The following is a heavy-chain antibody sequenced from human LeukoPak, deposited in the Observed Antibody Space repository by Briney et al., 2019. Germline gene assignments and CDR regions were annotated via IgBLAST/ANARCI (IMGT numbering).Heavy chain of an antibody. CDR3: ARETNYDFHFDP. V-gene: IGHV4-34*01. J-gene: IGHJ5*02. CDR2: INHSGST. Sequence: SETLSLTCAVYGGSFSGYYWSWIRQPPGKGLEWIGEINHSGSTNYNPSLKSRVTISVDTSRNQFSLKLSSVTAADTAVYYCARETNYDFHFDPWGQGTLVTVPS. CDR1: GGSFSGYY. D-gene: IGHD3-3*01.